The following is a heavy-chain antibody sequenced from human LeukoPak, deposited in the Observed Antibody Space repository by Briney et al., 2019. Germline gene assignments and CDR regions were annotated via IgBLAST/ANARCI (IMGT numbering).Heavy chain of an antibody. CDR1: GGSISSYY. Sequence: SETLSLTCTVSGGSISSYYWSWIRQPPGKGLEWIGYIYYSGSTNYNPSLNSRVTISVDTSKNQFSLRLSSVTAADTAIYYCARAVSGCFDYWGQGTLVTVSS. V-gene: IGHV4-59*08. J-gene: IGHJ4*02. CDR2: IYYSGST. D-gene: IGHD6-19*01. CDR3: ARAVSGCFDY.